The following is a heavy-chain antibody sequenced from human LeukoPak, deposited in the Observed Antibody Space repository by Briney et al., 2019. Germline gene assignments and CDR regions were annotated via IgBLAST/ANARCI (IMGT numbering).Heavy chain of an antibody. D-gene: IGHD3-22*01. CDR3: AKSNGYGLIDI. J-gene: IGHJ3*02. Sequence: SETLSLTCTVSSGSISTSNYYWGWVRQPPGKALEWIGNIFYSGSTYYSPSLKSRVTISLDTSRNQFSLKLNSVTAADTAVYYCAKSNGYGLIDIWGRGTMVTVSS. V-gene: IGHV4-39*07. CDR1: SGSISTSNYY. CDR2: IFYSGST.